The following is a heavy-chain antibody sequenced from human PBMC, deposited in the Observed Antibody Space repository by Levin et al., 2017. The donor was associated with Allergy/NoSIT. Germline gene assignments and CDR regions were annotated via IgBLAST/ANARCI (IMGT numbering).Heavy chain of an antibody. CDR3: ASVFQGNGVIDY. CDR2: ISGSGGST. V-gene: IGHV3-23*01. Sequence: PGGSLRLSCAASGFTFSSYAMSWVRQAPGKGLEWVSAISGSGGSTYYADSVKGRFTISRDNSKNTLYLQMNSLRAEDTAVYYCASVFQGNGVIDYWGQGTLVTVSS. CDR1: GFTFSSYA. J-gene: IGHJ4*02. D-gene: IGHD1-1*01.